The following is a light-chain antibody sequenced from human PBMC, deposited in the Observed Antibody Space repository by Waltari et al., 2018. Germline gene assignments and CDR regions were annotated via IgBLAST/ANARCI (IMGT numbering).Light chain of an antibody. CDR1: QDISTS. J-gene: IGKJ1*01. CDR3: QQGDTSPPT. Sequence: EIHMTQSPSSVSASVGVSVSISCRASQDISTSLACYQQKSGKAPSLLIYAASTLQSGVSSRFSGGGTGTDFTLTINNLQPEDFATYFCQQGDTSPPTFGPGTKVEFK. V-gene: IGKV1-12*01. CDR2: AAS.